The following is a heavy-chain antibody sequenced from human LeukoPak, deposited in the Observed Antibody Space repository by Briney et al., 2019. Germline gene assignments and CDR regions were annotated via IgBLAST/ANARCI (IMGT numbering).Heavy chain of an antibody. J-gene: IGHJ6*03. Sequence: GGSLRLSCAASGFTFSSYGMHWVRQAPGKGLEWVAFIRYDGSNKYYADSVKGRFTISRDNSKNTLYLQMNSLRAEDTAVYYCAKDGVDYKAPYYYYYYMDVWGKGTTVTVSS. V-gene: IGHV3-30*02. D-gene: IGHD4-11*01. CDR3: AKDGVDYKAPYYYYYYMDV. CDR2: IRYDGSNK. CDR1: GFTFSSYG.